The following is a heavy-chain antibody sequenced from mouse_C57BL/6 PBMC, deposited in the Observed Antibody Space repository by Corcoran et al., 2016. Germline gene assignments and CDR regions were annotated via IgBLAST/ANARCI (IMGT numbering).Heavy chain of an antibody. CDR3: ARNFHYFDY. CDR2: INTYSGVP. CDR1: GYTFTTSG. Sequence: QIQLVQSGPEPKKSTETVKISCTASGYTFTTSGMSWVKQAPGKGLKWMGWINTYSGVPTYADDFKGRFAFSLETSASTAYLQINNLNNEDTATYFGARNFHYFDYWGQGTTLPVSP. V-gene: IGHV9-3*01. J-gene: IGHJ2*01.